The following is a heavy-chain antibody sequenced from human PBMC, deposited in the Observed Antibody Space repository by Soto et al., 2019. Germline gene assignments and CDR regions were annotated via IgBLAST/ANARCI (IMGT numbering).Heavy chain of an antibody. CDR1: GGTFSTYA. Sequence: QVQLVQSGAEVKKPGSSVKVSCKASGGTFSTYAISWVRQAPGQGLEWMGGIIPIFGTAKYAQKFQGRVTITADESTSTAYMELSSLRSEDTVMYYCAREIFGVIISGGRDAFDIWGQGTMVTVSS. D-gene: IGHD3-3*01. V-gene: IGHV1-69*01. CDR3: AREIFGVIISGGRDAFDI. J-gene: IGHJ3*02. CDR2: IIPIFGTA.